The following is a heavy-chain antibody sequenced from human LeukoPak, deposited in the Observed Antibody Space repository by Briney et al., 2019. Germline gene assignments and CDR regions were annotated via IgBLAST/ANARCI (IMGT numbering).Heavy chain of an antibody. D-gene: IGHD6-6*01. CDR2: IYYSGST. Sequence: SETLSLTCTVSGGPISSYYWRWIRQPPGKGLEGIGYIYYSGSTNYHPSLKSRVTISVDTSKNQFSLKLSSVTAADTAVYYCARGKYSSSSSSDYWGQGTMVTVSS. CDR1: GGPISSYY. CDR3: ARGKYSSSSSSDY. V-gene: IGHV4-59*01. J-gene: IGHJ4*02.